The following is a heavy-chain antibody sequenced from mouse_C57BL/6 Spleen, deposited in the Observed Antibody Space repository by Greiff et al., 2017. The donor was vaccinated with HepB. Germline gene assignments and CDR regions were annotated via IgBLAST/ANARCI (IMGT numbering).Heavy chain of an antibody. D-gene: IGHD1-1*02. V-gene: IGHV1-15*01. Sequence: VQLQQSGAELVRPGASVTLSCKASGYTFTDYEMHWVKQTPVHGLEWIGAIDPETGGTAYNQKFKGKAILTADKSSSTAYMELRSLTSEDSAVYYGTRGNYRYFDCWGKGTTLTVSS. CDR2: IDPETGGT. CDR1: GYTFTDYE. J-gene: IGHJ2*01. CDR3: TRGNYRYFDC.